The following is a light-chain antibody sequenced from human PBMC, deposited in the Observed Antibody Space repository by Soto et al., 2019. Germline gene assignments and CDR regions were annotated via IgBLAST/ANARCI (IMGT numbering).Light chain of an antibody. CDR2: RDS. V-gene: IGLV3-9*01. Sequence: SYELTQPLSVSVALGQTARITCGGNNIGSKNVHWYQQKPGQAPVLVIYRDSNRPSGIPERFSGSNSGNTAALTISRAQVGDEADYYCQVWDSSTDVFGTGTKLTVL. CDR1: NIGSKN. CDR3: QVWDSSTDV. J-gene: IGLJ1*01.